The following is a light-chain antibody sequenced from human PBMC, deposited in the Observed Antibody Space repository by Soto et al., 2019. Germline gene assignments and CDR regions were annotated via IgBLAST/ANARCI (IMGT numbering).Light chain of an antibody. CDR1: QSIRNN. Sequence: EIVMTHSPATLSLSPWERATLSCCSSQSIRNNLAWYQHRPGQAPRLLICDTSTRAAGIPARFSGSGSGTDFTLTISSLQSEDFAVYYCQQYNSWRSITFGQGTRLEI. V-gene: IGKV3-15*01. CDR3: QQYNSWRSIT. CDR2: DTS. J-gene: IGKJ5*01.